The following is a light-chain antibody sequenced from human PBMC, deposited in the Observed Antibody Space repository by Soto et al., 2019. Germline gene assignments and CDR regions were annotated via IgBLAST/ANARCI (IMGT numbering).Light chain of an antibody. Sequence: QSALAQPPSASGSPGQSVTISCTRTSSDVGGYNFVSWYQHHPGKAPKVIIYEVSKRPSGVPNRFSGSKSGNTASLTVSGLQAEDEADYYCSSYAGSNIYVFGTGTKLTVL. CDR2: EVS. CDR3: SSYAGSNIYV. V-gene: IGLV2-8*01. CDR1: SSDVGGYNF. J-gene: IGLJ1*01.